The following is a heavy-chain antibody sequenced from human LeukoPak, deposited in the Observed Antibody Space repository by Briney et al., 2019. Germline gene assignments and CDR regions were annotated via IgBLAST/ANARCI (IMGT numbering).Heavy chain of an antibody. CDR1: GFTFSDHY. CDR2: MRDKGNSYIT. Sequence: PGGSLRLSCAASGFTFSDHYMSWVRQAPGKGLEWLGQMRDKGNSYITEYAASVKGRFIVSRDDSKNSLYLQMNRLKTEDTAVYYCARGVVFDYWGQGTLVTVSS. CDR3: ARGVVFDY. V-gene: IGHV3-72*01. J-gene: IGHJ4*02.